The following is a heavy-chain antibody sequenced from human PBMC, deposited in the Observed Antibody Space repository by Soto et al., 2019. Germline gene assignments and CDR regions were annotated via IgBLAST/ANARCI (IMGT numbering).Heavy chain of an antibody. Sequence: GESLKISCKGSGYNFANYWIGWVRQMPGKGLEWMGMIFPGDSDTKNSPSLQGQVTMSVDKSDSSAYLQWRSLKASDTAMYYCAAGYTTGPDAFDIWGQGTMVTVSS. CDR2: IFPGDSDT. CDR3: AAGYTTGPDAFDI. V-gene: IGHV5-51*01. D-gene: IGHD6-13*01. CDR1: GYNFANYW. J-gene: IGHJ3*02.